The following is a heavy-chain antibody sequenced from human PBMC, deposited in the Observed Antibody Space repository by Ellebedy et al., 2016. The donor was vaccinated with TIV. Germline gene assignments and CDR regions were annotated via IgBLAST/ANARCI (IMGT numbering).Heavy chain of an antibody. CDR3: AKDFHYENWYFDL. D-gene: IGHD4-17*01. Sequence: GGSLRLSCAASGFTFSSYAMSWVRQAPGKGLEWVSTISGSGGSTYYADSVKGRFTISRDNSKNTLYLQMNSLRAEDTAVYYCAKDFHYENWYFDLWGRGTLVTVSS. V-gene: IGHV3-23*01. CDR2: ISGSGGST. CDR1: GFTFSSYA. J-gene: IGHJ2*01.